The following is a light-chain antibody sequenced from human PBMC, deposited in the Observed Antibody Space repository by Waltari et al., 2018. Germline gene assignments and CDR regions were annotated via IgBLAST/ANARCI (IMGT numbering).Light chain of an antibody. CDR3: QQYDNYWT. CDR1: QSISNW. V-gene: IGKV1-5*03. CDR2: KAS. Sequence: DIQMSQSPSTLSASVGDRVTITCRASQSISNWLAWYQQKPGKAPKLLIYKASNLESGVPSRFSGSGSMTEFTLTISSLQPDDFATYYCQQYDNYWTFGQGTKVEIK. J-gene: IGKJ1*01.